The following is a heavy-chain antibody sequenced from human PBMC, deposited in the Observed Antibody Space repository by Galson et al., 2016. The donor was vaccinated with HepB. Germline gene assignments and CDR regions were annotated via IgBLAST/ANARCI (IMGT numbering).Heavy chain of an antibody. Sequence: SVKVSCKASGYTFITYGISWVRQAPGQGLEWVAWISAHNGDTNSAQKFQGRVTLTTDTSTRTAYMELRSLTSDDTAVYYCARDRDRSLDYWGQGTLVTVSS. V-gene: IGHV1-18*04. D-gene: IGHD5-24*01. J-gene: IGHJ4*02. CDR2: ISAHNGDT. CDR3: ARDRDRSLDY. CDR1: GYTFITYG.